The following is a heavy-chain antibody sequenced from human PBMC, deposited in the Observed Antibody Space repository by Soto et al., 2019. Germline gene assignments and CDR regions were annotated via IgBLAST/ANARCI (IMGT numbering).Heavy chain of an antibody. CDR3: ARGIAAAGSPYYYYGMDV. CDR1: GFTFSSYS. J-gene: IGHJ6*02. Sequence: TGGSLRLSCAASGFTFSSYSMNWVRQAPGKGLEWVSSISSSSSYIYYADSVKGRFTISRDNAKNSLYLQMNSLRAEDTAVYYCARGIAAAGSPYYYYGMDVWGQGTTVTVSS. V-gene: IGHV3-21*01. D-gene: IGHD6-13*01. CDR2: ISSSSSYI.